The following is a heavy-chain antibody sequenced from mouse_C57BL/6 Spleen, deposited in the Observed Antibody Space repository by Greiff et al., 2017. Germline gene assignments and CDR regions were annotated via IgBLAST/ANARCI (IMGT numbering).Heavy chain of an antibody. J-gene: IGHJ1*03. CDR3: ARRTWGYDGYFDV. CDR1: GFTFSDYG. D-gene: IGHD2-2*01. CDR2: ISSGSSTI. Sequence: EVKLVESGGGLVKPGGSLKLSCAASGFTFSDYGMHWVRQAPEKGLEWVAYISSGSSTIYYADTVKGRCTISRDNAKNTLFLQMTSRRSEDTAMYYCARRTWGYDGYFDVWGTGTTVTVSS. V-gene: IGHV5-17*01.